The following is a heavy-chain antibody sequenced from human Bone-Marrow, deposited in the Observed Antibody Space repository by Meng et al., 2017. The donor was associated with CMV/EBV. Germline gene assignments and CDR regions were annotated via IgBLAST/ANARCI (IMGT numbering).Heavy chain of an antibody. CDR2: ISSSSSYI. Sequence: GESLKISCAASGFTFNSYSMNWVRQAPGKGLEWVSSISSSSSYIYYADSVKGRFTISRDNAKNSLYLQMNSLRAEDTAVYYCARDNYQSYGMDVWGQGTTVTVSS. V-gene: IGHV3-21*01. J-gene: IGHJ6*02. CDR3: ARDNYQSYGMDV. CDR1: GFTFNSYS. D-gene: IGHD5-24*01.